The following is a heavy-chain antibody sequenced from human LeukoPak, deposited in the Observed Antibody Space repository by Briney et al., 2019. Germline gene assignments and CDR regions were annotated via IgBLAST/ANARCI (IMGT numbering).Heavy chain of an antibody. J-gene: IGHJ4*02. CDR1: GFTFSSYA. CDR3: ARVNDYYYGSGSYLAEDY. CDR2: ISHDGSNK. Sequence: GGSLRLSCAASGFTFSSYAMHWVRQAPGKGLEWVAVISHDGSNKYYADSVKGRFTISRDNSKNTLYLQMNSLRAEDTAVYYCARVNDYYYGSGSYLAEDYWGQGTLVTVSS. V-gene: IGHV3-30*04. D-gene: IGHD3-10*01.